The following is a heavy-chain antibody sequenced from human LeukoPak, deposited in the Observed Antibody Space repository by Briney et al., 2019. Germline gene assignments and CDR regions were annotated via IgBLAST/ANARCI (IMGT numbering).Heavy chain of an antibody. CDR2: ITGSDDST. CDR1: GFTFSDNA. Sequence: PGGSLRLSCAASGFTFSDNAMTWVRQAPGEGLEWVSTITGSDDSTYYADSVKGRFTISRDYSKNTVFLQLNNLRAEDTAMYYCAKGPRLYNANHPDYWGQGTLLSVSS. CDR3: AKGPRLYNANHPDY. J-gene: IGHJ4*02. D-gene: IGHD4/OR15-4a*01. V-gene: IGHV3-23*01.